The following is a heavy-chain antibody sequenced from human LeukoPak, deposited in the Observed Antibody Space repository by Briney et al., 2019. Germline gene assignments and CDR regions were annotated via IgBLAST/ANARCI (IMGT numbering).Heavy chain of an antibody. CDR2: INHSGST. CDR1: GGSFSGYY. CDR3: ARQSSSGWYLVDY. J-gene: IGHJ4*02. V-gene: IGHV4-34*01. Sequence: KPSETLSLTCAVYGGSFSGYYWSWIRQPPGKGLEWIGEINHSGSTNYNPSLKSRVTISVDTSKNQFSLKLSSVTAADTAVYYCARQSSSGWYLVDYWGQGTLVTVSS. D-gene: IGHD6-19*01.